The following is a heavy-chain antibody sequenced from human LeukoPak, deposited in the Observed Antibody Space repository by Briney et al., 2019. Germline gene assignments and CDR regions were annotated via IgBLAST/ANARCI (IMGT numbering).Heavy chain of an antibody. J-gene: IGHJ4*02. CDR3: ASASALYGDYELDY. V-gene: IGHV3-48*03. CDR2: ISSSGSTI. CDR1: GFTFSSYE. Sequence: GGSLRLSCAASGFTFSSYEMNWVRQAPGKGLEWVSYISSSGSTIYYADSVKSRFTISRDNAKNSLCLQMNSLRAEDTAVYYCASASALYGDYELDYWGQGTLVTVSS. D-gene: IGHD4-17*01.